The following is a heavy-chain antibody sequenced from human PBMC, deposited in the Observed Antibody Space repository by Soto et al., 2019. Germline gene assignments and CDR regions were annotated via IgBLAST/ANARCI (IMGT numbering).Heavy chain of an antibody. J-gene: IGHJ3*02. CDR2: IYYSGST. V-gene: IGHV4-39*01. CDR3: ARREYYDFWSGYQGIGAFDI. D-gene: IGHD3-3*01. Sequence: SETLSLTCTVSGGSISSSSYYWGWIRQPPGKGLEWIGSIYYSGSTYYNPSLKSRVTISVDTSKNQFSLKLSSVTAADTAVYYCARREYYDFWSGYQGIGAFDIWGQGTMVT. CDR1: GGSISSSSYY.